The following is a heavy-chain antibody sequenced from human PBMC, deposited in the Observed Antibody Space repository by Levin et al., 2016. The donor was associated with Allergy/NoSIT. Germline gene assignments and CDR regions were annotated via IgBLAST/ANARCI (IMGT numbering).Heavy chain of an antibody. CDR1: GGSISSYY. CDR2: IYYSGST. V-gene: IGHV4-59*01. Sequence: GSLRLSCTVSGGSISSYYWSWIRQPPGKGLEWIGYIYYSGSTNYNPSLKSRVTISVDTSKNQFSLKLSSVTAADTAVYYCARSPPAYYFDYWGQGTLVTVSS. J-gene: IGHJ4*02. CDR3: ARSPPAYYFDY.